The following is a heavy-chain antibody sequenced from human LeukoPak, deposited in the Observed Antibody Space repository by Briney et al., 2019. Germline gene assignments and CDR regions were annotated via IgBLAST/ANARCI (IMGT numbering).Heavy chain of an antibody. CDR2: ITISTGII. D-gene: IGHD6-13*01. J-gene: IGHJ4*02. Sequence: GGSLRLSCAASGFTFSSYSMNWVRQAPGKGLEWVAYITISTGIIYYADSVKGRFTISRDNAKNSLYLQMNSLRAEDTAVYYCAREPPYSSSWTVFDYWGQGTLVTVSS. CDR1: GFTFSSYS. V-gene: IGHV3-48*01. CDR3: AREPPYSSSWTVFDY.